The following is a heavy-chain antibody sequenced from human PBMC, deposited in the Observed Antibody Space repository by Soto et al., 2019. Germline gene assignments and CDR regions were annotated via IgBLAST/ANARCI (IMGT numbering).Heavy chain of an antibody. CDR1: GYTFTSYA. D-gene: IGHD3-3*01. V-gene: IGHV1-3*01. Sequence: GASVKVSCKASGYTFTSYAMHWVRQAPGQRLEWMGWINAGNGNTKYSQKFQGRVTITRDTSASTAYMELSSLRSEDTAVYYCARDTIFGVVISNWFDPWGQGTLVTVSS. J-gene: IGHJ5*02. CDR3: ARDTIFGVVISNWFDP. CDR2: INAGNGNT.